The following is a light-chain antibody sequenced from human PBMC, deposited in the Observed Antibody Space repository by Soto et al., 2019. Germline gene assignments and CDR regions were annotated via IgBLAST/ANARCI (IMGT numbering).Light chain of an antibody. CDR3: QQYNNWPPFRT. Sequence: EIVMTQSPATLSVSPGERATLSCRASQSVSSNLAWYQQKPGQAPRLLIYGASTRSTGIPARFSGSGSGTEFTLTISSLQSEDFVVYYCQQYNNWPPFRTFGQGTKLEIK. CDR2: GAS. J-gene: IGKJ2*01. V-gene: IGKV3-15*01. CDR1: QSVSSN.